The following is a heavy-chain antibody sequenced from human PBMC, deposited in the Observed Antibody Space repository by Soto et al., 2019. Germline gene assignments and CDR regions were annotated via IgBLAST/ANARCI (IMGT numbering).Heavy chain of an antibody. V-gene: IGHV3-33*01. CDR3: AREVAYSSSWYGDYYYGMDV. D-gene: IGHD6-13*01. J-gene: IGHJ6*02. CDR1: GFTFSSYG. Sequence: GGSLRLSCAASGFTFSSYGMHWVRQAPGKGLEWVAVIWYDGSNKYYADSVKGRFTISRDNSKNTLYLQMNSLRAEDTAVYYCAREVAYSSSWYGDYYYGMDVWGQGTTVTVSS. CDR2: IWYDGSNK.